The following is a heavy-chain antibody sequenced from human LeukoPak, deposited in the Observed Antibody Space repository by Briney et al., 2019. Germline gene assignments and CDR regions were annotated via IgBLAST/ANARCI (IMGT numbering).Heavy chain of an antibody. CDR2: INHSGST. CDR1: GGSFSGYY. J-gene: IGHJ4*02. Sequence: SETLSLTCAVYGGSFSGYYWSWIRQPPGKGLEWIGEINHSGSTNYNPSLKSRVTISVDTFKNQFSLKLSSVTAADTAVYYCARVPSDYWGQGTLVTVSS. CDR3: ARVPSDY. V-gene: IGHV4-34*01.